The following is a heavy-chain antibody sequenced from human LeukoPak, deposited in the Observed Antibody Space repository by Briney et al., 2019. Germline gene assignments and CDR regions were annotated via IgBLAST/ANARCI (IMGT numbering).Heavy chain of an antibody. CDR1: GFTFSSYG. D-gene: IGHD3-10*01. CDR2: IWDDGSNK. V-gene: IGHV3-33*01. CDR3: ARDLPNYYGSGSYYAAYYGMDV. Sequence: SLRLSCAASGFTFSSYGMHWVRRAPGKGLEWVAVIWDDGSNKYYADSVKGRFTISRDNSKNTLYLQINSLRAEDTAVYYCARDLPNYYGSGSYYAAYYGMDVWGKGTTVTVSS. J-gene: IGHJ6*04.